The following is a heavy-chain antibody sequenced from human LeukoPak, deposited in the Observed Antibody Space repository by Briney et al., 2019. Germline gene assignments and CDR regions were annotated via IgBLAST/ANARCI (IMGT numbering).Heavy chain of an antibody. Sequence: GGSLRLSCAASGFTFSSYEMNWVRQAPGKGLEWVSYISSSGSTIYYADSVKGRFTISRDNSKNTIYLQMNTLITEDTALYYCAGISYSGTWPVGYWGQGTLVTVTA. CDR2: ISSSGSTI. CDR1: GFTFSSYE. CDR3: AGISYSGTWPVGY. J-gene: IGHJ4*02. D-gene: IGHD6-6*01. V-gene: IGHV3-48*03.